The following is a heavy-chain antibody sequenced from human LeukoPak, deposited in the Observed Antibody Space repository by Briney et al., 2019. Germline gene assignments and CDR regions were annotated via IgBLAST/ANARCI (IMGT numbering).Heavy chain of an antibody. CDR3: AKEPREYCSSNRCPNWLDP. CDR2: ISASGGTT. J-gene: IGHJ5*02. D-gene: IGHD2-2*01. CDR1: GFTFSSYA. V-gene: IGHV3-23*01. Sequence: GGSLRLSCAASGFTFSSYAMSWVRQAPGKGLEWVAAISASGGTTYYADSVKGRFSISRDNSKNTLYLQMNSLRAEDTAVYYCAKEPREYCSSNRCPNWLDPWGQGTLVTVSS.